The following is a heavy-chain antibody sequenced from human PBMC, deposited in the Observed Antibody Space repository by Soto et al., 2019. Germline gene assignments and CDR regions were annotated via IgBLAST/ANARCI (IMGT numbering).Heavy chain of an antibody. CDR2: IYYSGST. Sequence: QVQLQESGPGLVKPSQTLSLTCTVSGGSISSGGYYWSCIRQHPGKGLEWIGYIYYSGSTYYNPSLKSRVTISVDTSKNQFSLKLSSVTAADTAVYYCARDPTSYDIGTGMDVWGQGTTVTVSS. CDR3: ARDPTSYDIGTGMDV. D-gene: IGHD3-9*01. J-gene: IGHJ6*02. V-gene: IGHV4-31*03. CDR1: GGSISSGGYY.